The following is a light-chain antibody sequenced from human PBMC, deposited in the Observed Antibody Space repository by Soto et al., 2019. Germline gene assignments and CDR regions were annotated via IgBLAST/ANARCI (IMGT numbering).Light chain of an antibody. CDR1: SSDVGRYNY. CDR2: EIS. V-gene: IGLV2-14*01. CDR3: TSYTSSNAYV. J-gene: IGLJ1*01. Sequence: QSVLTQPASVPGSPGQSITISCTGTSSDVGRYNYVSWYQQYPGKAPKLMIYEISNRPSGVSIRFSGSKSGNTASLTISGLQAEDEADYYCTSYTSSNAYVFGGGTKVTVL.